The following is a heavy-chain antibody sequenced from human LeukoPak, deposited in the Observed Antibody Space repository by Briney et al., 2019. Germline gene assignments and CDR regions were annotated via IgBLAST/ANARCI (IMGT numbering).Heavy chain of an antibody. Sequence: GGSLRLSCAASGFTFSSYGMHWVRQAPGKGLEWVAVISYDGSNKYYADSVKGRFTISRDNSKNTLYLQMNSLRAEDTAVYYCAKDRGQLAPYFDYWGQGTLVTVSS. D-gene: IGHD6-13*01. CDR2: ISYDGSNK. V-gene: IGHV3-30*18. CDR3: AKDRGQLAPYFDY. CDR1: GFTFSSYG. J-gene: IGHJ4*02.